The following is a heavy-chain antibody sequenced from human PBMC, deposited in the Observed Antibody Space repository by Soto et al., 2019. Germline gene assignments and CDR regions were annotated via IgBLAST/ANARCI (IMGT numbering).Heavy chain of an antibody. Sequence: QVQLQVSGPGLVKPSQTLSLTCTVSGGSISSGAYYWRWIRQHPGKGLEWIGYIYYSGNTYYNPSLKSRVTISVDTSKNQFSPKLSSVTAADTAVYYCARVGLRLRDYCDYWGQGTLVSVSS. V-gene: IGHV4-31*03. CDR2: IYYSGNT. J-gene: IGHJ4*02. CDR3: ARVGLRLRDYCDY. D-gene: IGHD3-16*01. CDR1: GGSISSGAYY.